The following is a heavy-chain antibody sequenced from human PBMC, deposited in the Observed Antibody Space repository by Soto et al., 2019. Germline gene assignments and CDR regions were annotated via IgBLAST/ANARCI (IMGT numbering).Heavy chain of an antibody. CDR2: IRSKANSYAT. J-gene: IGHJ6*03. Sequence: GGSLRLSCAASGFTFSGSAMHWVRQASGKGLEWVGRIRSKANSYATAYAASVKGRFTISRDDSKNTAYLQMNSLKTEDTAVYYCTRIDFWSGYYNSYYYMDVWGKGTTVTVSS. V-gene: IGHV3-73*01. CDR1: GFTFSGSA. D-gene: IGHD3-3*01. CDR3: TRIDFWSGYYNSYYYMDV.